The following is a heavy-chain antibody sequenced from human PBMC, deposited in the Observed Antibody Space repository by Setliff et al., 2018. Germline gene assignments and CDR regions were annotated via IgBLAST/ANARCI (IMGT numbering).Heavy chain of an antibody. CDR1: GGSFSGHH. CDR2: INHSGSA. CDR3: ARGSEYYYGSGTIDS. J-gene: IGHJ4*02. Sequence: SETLSLTCAVYGGSFSGHHWCWIRQPPWKGLEWIGEINHSGSANYNPYLKSRVTISLDTSKNQFSLKLSSVTAADTAVYYGARGSEYYYGSGTIDSWGQGTLVTVSS. D-gene: IGHD3-10*01. V-gene: IGHV4-34*01.